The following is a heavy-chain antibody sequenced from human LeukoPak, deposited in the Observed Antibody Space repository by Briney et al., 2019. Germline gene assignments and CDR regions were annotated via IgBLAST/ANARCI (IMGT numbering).Heavy chain of an antibody. D-gene: IGHD6-19*01. CDR3: ARRRWLVIGYENWFDP. Sequence: PSETLSLTCAVSGASITSNNWWSWVRQPPGKGLEWIGEIYHGGSTNYNPSLKSRVTISVDTSKNQFSLKLSSVTAADTAVYYCARRRWLVIGYENWFDPWGQGTLVTVSS. CDR2: IYHGGST. V-gene: IGHV4-4*02. J-gene: IGHJ5*02. CDR1: GASITSNNW.